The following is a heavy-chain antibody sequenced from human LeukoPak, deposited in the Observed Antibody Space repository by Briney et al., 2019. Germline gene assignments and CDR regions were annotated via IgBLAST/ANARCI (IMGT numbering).Heavy chain of an antibody. CDR3: AKIRASDIVVVPAHLDY. D-gene: IGHD2-2*01. V-gene: IGHV3-23*01. CDR2: ISGSGGST. Sequence: GGSLRLSCAASGFTFSSYAMSWVRQAPGEGLEWVSAISGSGGSTYYADSVKGRFTISRDNSKNTLYLQMNSLRAEDTAVYYCAKIRASDIVVVPAHLDYWGQGTLVTVSS. CDR1: GFTFSSYA. J-gene: IGHJ4*02.